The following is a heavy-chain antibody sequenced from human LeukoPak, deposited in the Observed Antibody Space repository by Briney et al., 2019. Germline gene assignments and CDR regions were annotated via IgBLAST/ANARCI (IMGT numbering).Heavy chain of an antibody. CDR3: ARDSSDGGTSSYRQSDY. V-gene: IGHV3-7*01. J-gene: IGHJ4*02. Sequence: PGGSLRLSCTVSGFTVSSNSMSWVRQAPGKGPEWVANMKQDGSEKFYMDSVKGRFTISRDNANNSLYLQMNNLSAEDTAVYYCARDSSDGGTSSYRQSDYWGQGTLVTVSS. CDR1: GFTVSSNS. D-gene: IGHD3-16*02. CDR2: MKQDGSEK.